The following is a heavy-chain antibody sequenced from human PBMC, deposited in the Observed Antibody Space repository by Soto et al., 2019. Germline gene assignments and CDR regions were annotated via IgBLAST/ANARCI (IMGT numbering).Heavy chain of an antibody. CDR3: ARDRPDIHLTFGGVIVDYGMDV. V-gene: IGHV4-39*07. J-gene: IGHJ6*02. CDR1: GGSISSSSYY. Sequence: PSETLSLTCTVSGGSISSSSYYWGWIRQPPGKGLEWIGSIYYSGSTYYNPSLKSRVTISVDTSKNQFSLKLSSVTAADTAVYYCARDRPDIHLTFGGVIVDYGMDVWGQGTTVTVSS. D-gene: IGHD3-16*02. CDR2: IYYSGST.